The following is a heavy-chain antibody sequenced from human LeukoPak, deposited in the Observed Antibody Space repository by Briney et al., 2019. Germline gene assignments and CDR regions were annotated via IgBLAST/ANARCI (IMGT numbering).Heavy chain of an antibody. Sequence: GGSLRLSCAASGFTFDDYAMHWVRQAPGKGLEWVSGISWNSGSIGYADSVKGRFTISRDNAKKSLYLQMNSLRAEDTAVYYCGRVGAYYGSGGYSDYWGQGTLVTVSS. CDR2: ISWNSGSI. D-gene: IGHD3-10*01. CDR3: GRVGAYYGSGGYSDY. J-gene: IGHJ4*02. V-gene: IGHV3-9*01. CDR1: GFTFDDYA.